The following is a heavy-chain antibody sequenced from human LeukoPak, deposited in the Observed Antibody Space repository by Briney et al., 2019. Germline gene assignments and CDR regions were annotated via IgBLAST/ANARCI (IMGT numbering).Heavy chain of an antibody. CDR2: MRYDGSRK. J-gene: IGHJ6*03. V-gene: IGHV3-30*02. CDR3: ANSGTTGPTQAQVHYYYYMDV. D-gene: IGHD1-14*01. Sequence: GGSLRLSCAASGFTFSSYGMHWVRQAPGKGLEWVAFMRYDGSRKSYADSVKGRFTISRDNSKNTLYLQMNSLRAEDTAVYYCANSGTTGPTQAQVHYYYYMDVWGKGPTVSVSS. CDR1: GFTFSSYG.